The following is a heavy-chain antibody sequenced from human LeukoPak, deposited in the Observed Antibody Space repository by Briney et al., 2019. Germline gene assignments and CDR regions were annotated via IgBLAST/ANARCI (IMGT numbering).Heavy chain of an antibody. CDR2: ISGSGGST. J-gene: IGHJ5*02. V-gene: IGHV3-23*01. Sequence: PGGSLRLSCAASGFTFSSYGMSWVRQAPGKGLEWVSAISGSGGSTYYADSVKGRFTISRDNSKNSLYLQMNSLRAEDTAVYYCARSRSGYDGWLDPWGQGTLVTVSS. D-gene: IGHD5-12*01. CDR3: ARSRSGYDGWLDP. CDR1: GFTFSSYG.